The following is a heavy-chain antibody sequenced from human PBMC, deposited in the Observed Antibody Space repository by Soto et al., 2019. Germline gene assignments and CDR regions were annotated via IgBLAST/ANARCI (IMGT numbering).Heavy chain of an antibody. CDR2: VSHDGRNT. D-gene: IGHD6-19*01. CDR1: GFTFSDYA. Sequence: VQLVESGGGVVQPGRSLRLCCAASGFTFSDYAMHWVRQAPGKGLEWVAVVSHDGRNTHYADSVKGRFTISRDSSKNTVCLEMTSLRAEDTAVYYCAKGGRQWLVTSDFNYWGQGALVTVSS. J-gene: IGHJ4*02. CDR3: AKGGRQWLVTSDFNY. V-gene: IGHV3-30*18.